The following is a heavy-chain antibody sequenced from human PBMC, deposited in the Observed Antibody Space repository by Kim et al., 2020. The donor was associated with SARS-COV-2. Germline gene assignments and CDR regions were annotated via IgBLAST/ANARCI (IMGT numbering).Heavy chain of an antibody. J-gene: IGHJ5*02. D-gene: IGHD6-13*01. CDR2: IKSDGSDT. Sequence: GGSLRLFCEASGFTFSSYWMNWVRQGPGKGLVWVSRIKSDGSDTQYADSVKGRFTISRDNAKNTLHLQLNSLGVEDTAIYYCARGTFQQGFDPWGQGTPVTVSS. CDR3: ARGTFQQGFDP. V-gene: IGHV3-74*03. CDR1: GFTFSSYW.